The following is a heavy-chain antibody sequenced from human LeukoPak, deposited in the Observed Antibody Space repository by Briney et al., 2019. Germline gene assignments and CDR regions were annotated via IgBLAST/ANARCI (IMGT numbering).Heavy chain of an antibody. D-gene: IGHD4-17*01. J-gene: IGHJ4*02. V-gene: IGHV3-7*01. CDR3: ARDKIYGDSYFDY. CDR2: MKQDGSEK. Sequence: SGGSLRLSCAASGFTFSTYWMSRVRQAPGKGLEWVANMKQDGSEKYYVDSVEGRFTISRDNAKNSLYLQMNSLRAEDSAVYYCARDKIYGDSYFDYWGQGTLVTVSS. CDR1: GFTFSTYW.